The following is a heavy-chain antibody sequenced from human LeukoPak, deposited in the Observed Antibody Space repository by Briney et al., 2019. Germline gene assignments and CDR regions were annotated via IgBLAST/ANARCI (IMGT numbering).Heavy chain of an antibody. Sequence: GGSLRLSCAASGFTFSSYSMNWVRQAPGKGLEWVSSISSSSSYIYYADSVKGRFTISRDNAKNSLYLQMNSLRAEDTAVYYCARPRYCSSTSCYADAFDIWGQGTMVTVSS. CDR2: ISSSSSYI. V-gene: IGHV3-21*01. CDR1: GFTFSSYS. J-gene: IGHJ3*02. CDR3: ARPRYCSSTSCYADAFDI. D-gene: IGHD2-2*01.